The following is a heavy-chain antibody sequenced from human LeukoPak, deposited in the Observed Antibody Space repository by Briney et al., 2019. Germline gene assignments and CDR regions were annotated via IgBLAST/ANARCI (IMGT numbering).Heavy chain of an antibody. V-gene: IGHV3-30*02. CDR3: AKDLFEDLSVGATQPNWFDP. Sequence: GGSLRLSCAASGFTFSSYGMHWVRQAPGKGLEWVAFIRYDGSKKYYTDSVKGRFTISRDNCKNTLYLQMNSLRADDTAVYYCAKDLFEDLSVGATQPNWFDPWGQGTLVTVSS. CDR1: GFTFSSYG. D-gene: IGHD1-26*01. J-gene: IGHJ5*02. CDR2: IRYDGSKK.